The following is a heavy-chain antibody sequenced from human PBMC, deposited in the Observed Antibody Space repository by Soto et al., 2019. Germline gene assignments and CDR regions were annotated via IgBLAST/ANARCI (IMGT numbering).Heavy chain of an antibody. CDR2: INHSGST. Sequence: PSETLSLTCAVYGGSFSGYYWSWIRQPPGKGLEWIGEINHSGSTNYNPSLKSRVTISVDTSKNQFSLKLSSVTAAGTAVYYCARRYSGYDFDYWGQGTLVTVSS. CDR3: ARRYSGYDFDY. D-gene: IGHD5-12*01. V-gene: IGHV4-34*01. CDR1: GGSFSGYY. J-gene: IGHJ4*02.